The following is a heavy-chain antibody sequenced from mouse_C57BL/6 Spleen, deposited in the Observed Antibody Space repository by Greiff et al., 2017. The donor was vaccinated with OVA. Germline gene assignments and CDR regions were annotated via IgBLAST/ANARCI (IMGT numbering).Heavy chain of an antibody. J-gene: IGHJ3*01. Sequence: QVHVKQSGPELVKPGASVKISCKASGYSFTSSYIHWVKQRPGQGLEWIGWIYPGSGNTKYNEKFKGKATLTADTSSSTAYMQLSSLTSEDSAVYYCAREEGLRPFAYWGQGTLVTVSA. V-gene: IGHV1-66*01. CDR1: GYSFTSSY. D-gene: IGHD2-4*01. CDR3: AREEGLRPFAY. CDR2: IYPGSGNT.